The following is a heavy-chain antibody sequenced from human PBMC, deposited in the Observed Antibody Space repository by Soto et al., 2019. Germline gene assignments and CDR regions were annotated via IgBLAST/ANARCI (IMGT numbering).Heavy chain of an antibody. CDR2: ISYDGSNK. Sequence: PGRSLRLSCAASGFTFSSYGMHWVRQAPGKGLEWVAVISYDGSNKYYADSVKGRFTISRDNSKNTLYLQMNSLRAEDTAVYYCAKVMVRGVIDTHHYLMDVWGQRTTVTGSS. J-gene: IGHJ6*02. CDR1: GFTFSSYG. V-gene: IGHV3-30*18. CDR3: AKVMVRGVIDTHHYLMDV. D-gene: IGHD3-10*01.